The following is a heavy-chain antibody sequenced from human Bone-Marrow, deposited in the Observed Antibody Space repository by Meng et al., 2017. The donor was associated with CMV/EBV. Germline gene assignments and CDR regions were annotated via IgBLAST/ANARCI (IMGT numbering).Heavy chain of an antibody. V-gene: IGHV3-23*01. CDR1: GFTFSSYA. CDR2: ISGSGGST. CDR3: AKLQSVVPAASDH. Sequence: GESLKISCAASGFTFSSYAMSWVRQAPGKGLEWVSAISGSGGSTYYADSVKGRFTISRDKSKNTLYLQMNSLRAEDTAVYYCAKLQSVVPAASDHWGQGTLVTVSS. J-gene: IGHJ4*02. D-gene: IGHD2-2*01.